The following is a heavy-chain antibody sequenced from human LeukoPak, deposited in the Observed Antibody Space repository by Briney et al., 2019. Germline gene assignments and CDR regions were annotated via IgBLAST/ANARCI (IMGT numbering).Heavy chain of an antibody. Sequence: GGSLRLSCAASGFTFSSYWMSWVRQAPGKGLECVANIKQDGSEKYYVDSVKGRFTISRDNAKNSLYLQMNSLRAEDTAVYYCARDQAGYCSGGSCYGYFDYWGQGTLVTVSS. V-gene: IGHV3-7*01. J-gene: IGHJ4*02. CDR1: GFTFSSYW. D-gene: IGHD2-15*01. CDR3: ARDQAGYCSGGSCYGYFDY. CDR2: IKQDGSEK.